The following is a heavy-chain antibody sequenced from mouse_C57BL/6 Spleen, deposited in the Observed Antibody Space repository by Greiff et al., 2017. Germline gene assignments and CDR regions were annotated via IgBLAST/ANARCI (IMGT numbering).Heavy chain of an antibody. D-gene: IGHD1-1*01. CDR2: IYPGSGNT. CDR3: ARAYYYGSSPDAMDY. V-gene: IGHV1-76*01. J-gene: IGHJ4*01. Sequence: VQLQQSGAELVRPGASVKLSCKASGYTFTDYYINWVKQRPGQGLEWIARIYPGSGNTYYNEKFKGKATLTAEKSSSTAYMQLSSLTSEDSAVYFCARAYYYGSSPDAMDYWGQGTSVTVSS. CDR1: GYTFTDYY.